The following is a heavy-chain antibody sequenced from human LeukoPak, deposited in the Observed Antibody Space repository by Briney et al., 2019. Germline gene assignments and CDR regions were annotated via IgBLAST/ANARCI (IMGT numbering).Heavy chain of an antibody. CDR1: GYTFTSHF. D-gene: IGHD4-17*01. CDR2: INPRGGST. Sequence: ASVKVSCKASGYTFTSHFMHWVRQAPGQGLEWMGLINPRGGSTSYTQKFQGIVTMTRDMSTSTVYMELSSLRSEDTAVYYCARASYGDYRHAEFDYWGQGTLVTVSS. J-gene: IGHJ4*02. CDR3: ARASYGDYRHAEFDY. V-gene: IGHV1-46*01.